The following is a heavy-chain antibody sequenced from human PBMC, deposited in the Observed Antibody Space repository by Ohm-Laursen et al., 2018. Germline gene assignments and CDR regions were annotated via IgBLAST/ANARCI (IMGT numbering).Heavy chain of an antibody. V-gene: IGHV3-48*03. CDR2: ISSSGSTI. D-gene: IGHD3-10*01. CDR3: ARVGARDAFDI. CDR1: GFTFSSYE. Sequence: SLRLSCTASGFTFSSYEMNWVRQAPGKGLEWVSYISSSGSTIYYADSVKGRFTISRDNAKNSLYLQMNSLRAEDTAVYYCARVGARDAFDIWGQGTMVTVSS. J-gene: IGHJ3*02.